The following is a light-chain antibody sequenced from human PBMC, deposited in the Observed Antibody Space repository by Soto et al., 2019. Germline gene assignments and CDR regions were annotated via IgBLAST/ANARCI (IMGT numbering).Light chain of an antibody. CDR2: GAS. Sequence: EIVLAQSPGTLSLSPGARATLSCRASQSVSSSYLAWYQQRPGQAPRLLIYGASSRATGIPDRFSGSGSGTDFTPAISTLEPEDFAVYYCQQYGSSPPWTFGQGTQVEIK. CDR3: QQYGSSPPWT. CDR1: QSVSSSY. V-gene: IGKV3-20*01. J-gene: IGKJ1*01.